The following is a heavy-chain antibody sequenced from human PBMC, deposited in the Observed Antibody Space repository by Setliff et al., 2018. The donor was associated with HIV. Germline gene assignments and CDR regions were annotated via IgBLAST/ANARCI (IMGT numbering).Heavy chain of an antibody. CDR3: AKGHYSSGDSKQNGFDM. CDR2: IPSNSEYT. Sequence: PGGSLRLSCAASGFPFTSFSINWVRQAPGKGLEWVSTIPSNSEYTSYADSVKGCFTISRDNSKNTLYLQMNSLRAEDTVVYYCAKGHYSSGDSKQNGFDMWGQGTMVTVSS. V-gene: IGHV3-23*01. CDR1: GFPFTSFS. J-gene: IGHJ3*02. D-gene: IGHD3-22*01.